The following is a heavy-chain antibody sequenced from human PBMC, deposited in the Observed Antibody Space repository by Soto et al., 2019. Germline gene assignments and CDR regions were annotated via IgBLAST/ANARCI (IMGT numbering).Heavy chain of an antibody. D-gene: IGHD3-10*01. V-gene: IGHV3-23*01. J-gene: IGHJ6*03. CDR1: GFTFSSYA. Sequence: PGGSLRLSCAASGFTFSSYAMSWGRQAPGKGLEWVSAISGSGGSTYYADSVKGRFTISRDNSKNTLYLQMNSLRAEDTAVYYCAKFGRLGSGSPDYYYYYCMDVWGKGTTVTVSS. CDR2: ISGSGGST. CDR3: AKFGRLGSGSPDYYYYYCMDV.